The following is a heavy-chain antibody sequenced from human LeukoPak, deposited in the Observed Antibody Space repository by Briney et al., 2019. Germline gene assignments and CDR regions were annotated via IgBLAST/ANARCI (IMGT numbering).Heavy chain of an antibody. Sequence: ASVTVSCTASGYTFTSYGISWVRQAPGQGLEWMGWISAYNGNTNYAQKLQGRVTMTTDTSTSTAYMELRSLRSDDTAVYYCARESYDSSGYYHVDYWGQGTLVTVSS. V-gene: IGHV1-18*01. CDR2: ISAYNGNT. CDR3: ARESYDSSGYYHVDY. CDR1: GYTFTSYG. J-gene: IGHJ4*02. D-gene: IGHD3-22*01.